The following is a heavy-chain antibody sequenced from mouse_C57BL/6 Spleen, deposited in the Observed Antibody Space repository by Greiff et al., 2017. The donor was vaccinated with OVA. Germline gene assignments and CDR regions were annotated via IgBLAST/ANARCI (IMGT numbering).Heavy chain of an antibody. Sequence: EVKLVESGGGLVKPGGSVYPSFTSSGFTFSDYGMHWVRQAPEKGLEWVAYISSGSSTIYYADTVKGRFTISRDNAKNTLFLQMTSLRSEDTAMYYCARGNYYGSRNWYFDVWGTGTTVTVSS. CDR2: ISSGSSTI. J-gene: IGHJ1*03. D-gene: IGHD1-1*01. CDR1: GFTFSDYG. CDR3: ARGNYYGSRNWYFDV. V-gene: IGHV5-17*01.